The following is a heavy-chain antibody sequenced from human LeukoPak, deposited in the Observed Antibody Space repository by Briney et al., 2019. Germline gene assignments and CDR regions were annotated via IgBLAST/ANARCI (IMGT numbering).Heavy chain of an antibody. CDR3: VRSAGWSSSLYWYFDL. V-gene: IGHV4-59*01. CDR1: GGSIRSYY. Sequence: PSETLSLTCNVSGGSIRSYYWNWIRQPPGKGLEWIGYSYYSGYTNYNPSLKSRVTISVDTSKNQFSLRLSSVTAADRAVYYRVRSAGWSSSLYWYFDLWGRGTLVTVSS. J-gene: IGHJ2*01. CDR2: SYYSGYT. D-gene: IGHD6-6*01.